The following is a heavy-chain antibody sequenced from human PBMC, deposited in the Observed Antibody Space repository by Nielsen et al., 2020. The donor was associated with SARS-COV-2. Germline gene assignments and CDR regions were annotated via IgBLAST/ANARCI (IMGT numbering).Heavy chain of an antibody. V-gene: IGHV3-15*01. CDR2: IKSKTDGGTT. CDR1: GFSFNNYG. Sequence: GGSLRLSCAASGFSFNNYGMHWVRQAPGKGLEWVGRIKSKTDGGTTDYAAPVKGRFTISRDDSKNTLYLQMNSLKTEDTAVYYCVRQLWRGGYFDYWGQGTLVTDSS. D-gene: IGHD5-18*01. J-gene: IGHJ4*02. CDR3: VRQLWRGGYFDY.